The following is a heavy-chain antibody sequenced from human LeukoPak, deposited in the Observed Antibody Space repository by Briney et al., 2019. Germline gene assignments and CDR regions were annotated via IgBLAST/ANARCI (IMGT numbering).Heavy chain of an antibody. CDR3: ARDREYCSGGSCCPNGMDV. V-gene: IGHV3-66*01. CDR1: GFTFSDYY. CDR2: IYSDGRT. Sequence: GGSLRLSCAASGFTFSDYYMSWVRQAPGKGLEWVSVIYSDGRTYYADSVKGRFTISRDNSKNTLYLQMNSLRAEDTAVYYCARDREYCSGGSCCPNGMDVWGQGTTVTVSS. D-gene: IGHD2-15*01. J-gene: IGHJ6*02.